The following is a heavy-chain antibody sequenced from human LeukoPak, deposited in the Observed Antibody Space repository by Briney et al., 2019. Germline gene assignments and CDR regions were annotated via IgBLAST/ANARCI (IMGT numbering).Heavy chain of an antibody. CDR2: ISSSSSTI. Sequence: PGGSLRLSCAASGFTFSSYSMNWVRQAPGKGLEWVSYISSSSSTIYYADSVKGRFTISRDNAKNSLYLQMNSLGAEDTAVYFCARDYYDSSGYYYGGYWGQGTLVTVSS. CDR1: GFTFSSYS. V-gene: IGHV3-48*01. J-gene: IGHJ4*02. D-gene: IGHD3-22*01. CDR3: ARDYYDSSGYYYGGY.